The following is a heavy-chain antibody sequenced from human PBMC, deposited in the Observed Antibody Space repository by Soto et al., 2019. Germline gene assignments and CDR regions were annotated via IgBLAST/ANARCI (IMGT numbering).Heavy chain of an antibody. CDR3: ARGGVEMATIDYYYGMDV. J-gene: IGHJ6*02. D-gene: IGHD5-12*01. Sequence: ESGGGVVQPGRSLRLSCAASGFTFSSYGMHWVRQAPGKGLEWVAVIWYDGSNKYYADSVKGRFTISRDNSKNTLYLQMNSLRAEDTAVYYCARGGVEMATIDYYYGMDVWGQGTTVTVSS. V-gene: IGHV3-33*01. CDR2: IWYDGSNK. CDR1: GFTFSSYG.